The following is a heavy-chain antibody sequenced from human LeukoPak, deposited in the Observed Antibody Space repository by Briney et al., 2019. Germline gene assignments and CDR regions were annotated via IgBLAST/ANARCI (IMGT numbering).Heavy chain of an antibody. CDR2: ISYDGSNK. CDR1: GITFSSYA. J-gene: IGHJ5*02. D-gene: IGHD4-17*01. V-gene: IGHV3-30*04. CDR3: ARDRLVTTSLGFDP. Sequence: GGSLRLSCAASGITFSSYAMHWVRQAPGKGLEWVAFISYDGSNKYYADSVKGRFTISRDNAKNSLYLQMNSLRAEDTAVYYCARDRLVTTSLGFDPWGQGTLVTVSS.